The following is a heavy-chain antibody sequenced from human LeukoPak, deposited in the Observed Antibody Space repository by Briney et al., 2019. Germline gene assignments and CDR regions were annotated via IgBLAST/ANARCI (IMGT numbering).Heavy chain of an antibody. CDR1: GFTFSSYG. V-gene: IGHV3-30*18. Sequence: GGSLRLSCAASGFTFSSYGMHWVRQAPGKGLEWVAVISYDGSNKYYADSVKGRFTISRDNSKNTLYLQMNSLRAEDTAVYYCAKDSHWGQGTLVTVSS. CDR3: AKDSH. CDR2: ISYDGSNK. J-gene: IGHJ4*02.